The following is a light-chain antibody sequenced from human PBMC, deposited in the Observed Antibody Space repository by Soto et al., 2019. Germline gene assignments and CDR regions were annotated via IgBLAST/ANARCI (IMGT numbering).Light chain of an antibody. CDR3: QQSYTAPKWT. CDR1: DNIAKY. CDR2: AAS. J-gene: IGKJ1*01. Sequence: DIQTTQSPPSLSASVGDRVTITCRTSDNIAKYLNWYQQKPGQVPKLLIVAASRLQSGVPTRFSGSGSGTDFTLTINDLQPEDFATYYCQQSYTAPKWTCGQGTKVDIK. V-gene: IGKV1-39*01.